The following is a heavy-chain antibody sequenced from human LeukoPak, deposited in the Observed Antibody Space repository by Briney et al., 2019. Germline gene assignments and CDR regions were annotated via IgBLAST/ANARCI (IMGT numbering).Heavy chain of an antibody. CDR2: IIPILGIA. CDR3: ARGVGATSHWFDP. D-gene: IGHD1-26*01. J-gene: IGHJ5*02. Sequence: SVKVSCTASGGTFSSYTISWVRQAPGQGLEWMGRIIPILGIANYAQKFQGRVTITADKSTSTAYMELSSLRSEDTAVYYCARGVGATSHWFDPWGQGTLVTVSS. CDR1: GGTFSSYT. V-gene: IGHV1-69*02.